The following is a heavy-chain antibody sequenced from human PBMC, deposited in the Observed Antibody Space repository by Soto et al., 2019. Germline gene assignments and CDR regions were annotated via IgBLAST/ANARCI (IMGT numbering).Heavy chain of an antibody. CDR3: AREVFGVVTHPGYPDY. CDR1: GFTFSDYY. Sequence: GGSLRLSCAASGFTFSDYYMSWIRQAPGKGLEWVSYISSSGSTIYYADSVKGRFTISRDNTKNSLYLQMNSLGAEDTAVYYCAREVFGVVTHPGYPDYWGQGTRVTVSS. D-gene: IGHD3-3*01. CDR2: ISSSGSTI. J-gene: IGHJ4*02. V-gene: IGHV3-11*01.